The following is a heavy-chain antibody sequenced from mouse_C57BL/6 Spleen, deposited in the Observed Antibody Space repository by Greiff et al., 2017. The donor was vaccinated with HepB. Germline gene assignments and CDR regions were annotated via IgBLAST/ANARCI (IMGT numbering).Heavy chain of an antibody. CDR1: GYTFTSYW. J-gene: IGHJ4*01. D-gene: IGHD2-2*01. Sequence: VQLQQPGAELVMPGASVKLSCKASGYTFTSYWMHWVKQRPGQGLEWIGEIDPSDSYTNYNQKFKGKSTLTVDKSSSTAYMQLSSLTSEDSAVYYCARQLYGYDGVNAMDYWGQGTSVTVSS. CDR3: ARQLYGYDGVNAMDY. V-gene: IGHV1-69*01. CDR2: IDPSDSYT.